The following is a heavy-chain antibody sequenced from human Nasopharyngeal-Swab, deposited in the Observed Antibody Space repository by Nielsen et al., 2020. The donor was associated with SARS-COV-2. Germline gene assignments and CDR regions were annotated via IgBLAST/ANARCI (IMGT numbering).Heavy chain of an antibody. Sequence: SLKISCAASGFTFDDYAMHWVRHAPGKGLEWVSGISWNSGSIGYADSVKGRFTISRDNAKNSLYLQMNSLRAEDTALYYCAKLDSSGYYPTVDYWGQGTLVTVSS. D-gene: IGHD3-22*01. J-gene: IGHJ4*02. V-gene: IGHV3-9*01. CDR1: GFTFDDYA. CDR3: AKLDSSGYYPTVDY. CDR2: ISWNSGSI.